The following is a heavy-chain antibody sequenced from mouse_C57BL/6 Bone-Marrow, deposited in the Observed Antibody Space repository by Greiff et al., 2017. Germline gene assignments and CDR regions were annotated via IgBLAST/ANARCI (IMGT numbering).Heavy chain of an antibody. D-gene: IGHD1-1*01. CDR2: IYPGSGST. CDR1: GYTFTSYW. CDR3: ARIRGGTTVVAHWYFDV. Sequence: VQLQQPGAELVKPGASVKMSCKASGYTFTSYWITWVKQRPGQGLEWIGDIYPGSGSTNYNEKFKSKATLTVDTSSSTAYMQLSSLTSEDSAVYYCARIRGGTTVVAHWYFDVWGTGTTVTVSS. V-gene: IGHV1-55*01. J-gene: IGHJ1*03.